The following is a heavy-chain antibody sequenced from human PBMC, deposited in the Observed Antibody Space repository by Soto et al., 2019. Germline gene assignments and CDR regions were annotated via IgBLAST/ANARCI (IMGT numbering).Heavy chain of an antibody. CDR2: IVPNVGTV. CDR1: GGTLSSFINYP. D-gene: IGHD3-3*01. CDR3: ARRDTSGFLRYFDN. J-gene: IGHJ4*02. Sequence: GASVKVSCKAPGGTLSSFINYPINWVRQAPGQGLEWMGGIVPNVGTVNYAQKFQGRVTITADKSTGTAYMEVSSLRSEDTALYYCARRDTSGFLRYFDNWGQGTLVTVSS. V-gene: IGHV1-69*06.